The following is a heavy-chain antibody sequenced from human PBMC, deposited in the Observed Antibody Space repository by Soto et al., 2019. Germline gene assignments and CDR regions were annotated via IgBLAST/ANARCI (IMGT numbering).Heavy chain of an antibody. J-gene: IGHJ6*02. CDR2: IWYDGSNK. CDR3: ARGGTNYYGMDV. Sequence: GGSLRLSCAASGFTFSSYGMHWVRQAPGKGLEWVAVIWYDGSNKYYADSVKGRFTISRDNSKNTLYLQMNSLRAEDTAVYYCARGGTNYYGMDVWGQGTTVTVSS. V-gene: IGHV3-33*01. CDR1: GFTFSSYG.